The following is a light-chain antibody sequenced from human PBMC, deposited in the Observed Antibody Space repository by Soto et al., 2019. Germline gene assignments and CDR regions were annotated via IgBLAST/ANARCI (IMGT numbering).Light chain of an antibody. Sequence: QSVLTQPASGSGSPGQSITISCTGTSSDVGGYNYVSWYQQHPGKAPKVMIYDVSNRPSGVSNRFSGSKSGNTASLNISGLQAEDEADYYCSSYTASSTLYVFGTGTTVTVL. V-gene: IGLV2-14*01. J-gene: IGLJ1*01. CDR1: SSDVGGYNY. CDR2: DVS. CDR3: SSYTASSTLYV.